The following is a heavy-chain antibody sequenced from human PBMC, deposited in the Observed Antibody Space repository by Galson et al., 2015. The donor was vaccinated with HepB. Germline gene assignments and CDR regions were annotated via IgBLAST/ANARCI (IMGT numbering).Heavy chain of an antibody. CDR3: ARDLRLGWRIVENWFDP. CDR2: IWYDGSNK. D-gene: IGHD2-21*01. V-gene: IGHV3-33*01. Sequence: SLRLSCAASGSTFSSYGMHWVRQAPGKGLEWVAVIWYDGSNKYYADSVKGRFTISRDNSKNTLYLQMNSLRAEDTAVYYCARDLRLGWRIVENWFDPWGQGTLVTVSS. CDR1: GSTFSSYG. J-gene: IGHJ5*02.